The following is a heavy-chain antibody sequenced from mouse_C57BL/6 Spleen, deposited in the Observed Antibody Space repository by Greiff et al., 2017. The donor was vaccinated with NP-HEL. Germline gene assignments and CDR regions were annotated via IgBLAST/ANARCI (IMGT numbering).Heavy chain of an antibody. J-gene: IGHJ2*01. CDR2: INPSSGYT. Sequence: QVQLQQSGAELARPGASVKMSCKASGYTFTSYTMHWVKQRPGQGLEWIGYINPSSGYTKYNQKFKDKATLTADKSSSTAYMQLSSLTSEDSAVYYCARLGYGSSLDYWGQGTTLTVSS. CDR3: ARLGYGSSLDY. CDR1: GYTFTSYT. D-gene: IGHD1-1*01. V-gene: IGHV1-4*01.